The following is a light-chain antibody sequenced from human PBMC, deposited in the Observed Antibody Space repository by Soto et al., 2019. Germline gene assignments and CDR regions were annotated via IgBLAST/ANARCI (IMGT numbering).Light chain of an antibody. V-gene: IGKV1-33*01. Sequence: DIQMTQSPSSLSASVGDRVTITCQASQDISNYLNWYQQKPGKAPNLLIYDASNLETGVPSRFSCSGSGTEFSLSINSLQPEDFGTYFCQQYDLYWTFGQGTKVEI. CDR2: DAS. CDR1: QDISNY. J-gene: IGKJ1*01. CDR3: QQYDLYWT.